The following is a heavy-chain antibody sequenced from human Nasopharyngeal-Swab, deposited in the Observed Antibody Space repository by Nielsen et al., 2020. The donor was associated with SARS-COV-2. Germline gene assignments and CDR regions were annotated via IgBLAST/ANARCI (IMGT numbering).Heavy chain of an antibody. J-gene: IGHJ4*02. V-gene: IGHV4-34*01. Sequence: SETLPLTCAVYGGSFSGYYWSWIRQPPGKGLEWIGEINHSGSTNYNPSLKSRVTISVDTSKNQFSLKLSSVTAADTAVYYCARGGYDYVWGSYRGYFDYWGQGTLVTVSS. CDR1: GGSFSGYY. D-gene: IGHD3-16*02. CDR3: ARGGYDYVWGSYRGYFDY. CDR2: INHSGST.